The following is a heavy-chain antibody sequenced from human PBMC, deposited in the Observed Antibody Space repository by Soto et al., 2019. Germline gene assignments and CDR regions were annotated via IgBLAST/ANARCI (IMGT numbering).Heavy chain of an antibody. J-gene: IGHJ6*02. V-gene: IGHV4-34*01. Sequence: SETLSLTCAVYGGSFSGYYWSWIRQPPGKGLEWIGEINHSGSTNYNPSLKSRVTISVDTSKNQFSLKLSSVTAADTAVYYCALLAQQLVRQNYYGMDVWGQGTTVTVSS. CDR2: INHSGST. CDR1: GGSFSGYY. D-gene: IGHD6-13*01. CDR3: ALLAQQLVRQNYYGMDV.